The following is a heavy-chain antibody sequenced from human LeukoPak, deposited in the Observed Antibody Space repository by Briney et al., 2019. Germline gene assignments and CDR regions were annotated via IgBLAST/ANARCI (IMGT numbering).Heavy chain of an antibody. V-gene: IGHV3-11*04. CDR1: GFTFSDYY. CDR2: ISSSGSTI. Sequence: GGSLRLSCAASGFTFSDYYMSWVRQAPGKGLEWVSYISSSGSTIYYAGSVKGRFPISRDNAKNSLYLQMYSLRAEDTAVYYCAGDATGYWYFDLWGRGTLVTVSS. D-gene: IGHD1-1*01. J-gene: IGHJ2*01. CDR3: AGDATGYWYFDL.